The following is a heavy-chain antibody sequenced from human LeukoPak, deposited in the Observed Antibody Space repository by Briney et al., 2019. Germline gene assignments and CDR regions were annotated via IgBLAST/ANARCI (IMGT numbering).Heavy chain of an antibody. CDR3: AKVPDGSPRGYWYFDL. CDR1: GFTFSSYA. J-gene: IGHJ2*01. Sequence: GGSLRLSCAASGFTFSSYAMSWVGQPPGKGLEWVPTISASGGSTYFADSVKGRFAISRDYSKNTLYVQMTSLRAEDTAVYYCAKVPDGSPRGYWYFDLWGRGTLVTVSS. CDR2: ISASGGST. V-gene: IGHV3-23*01. D-gene: IGHD3-10*01.